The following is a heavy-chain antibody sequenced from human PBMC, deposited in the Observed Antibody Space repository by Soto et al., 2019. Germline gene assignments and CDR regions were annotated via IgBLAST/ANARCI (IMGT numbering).Heavy chain of an antibody. CDR1: GYTFTGYY. J-gene: IGHJ6*02. CDR3: ARDGDSSGYYYPYGIDV. D-gene: IGHD3-22*01. Sequence: VASVKVSCKASGYTFTGYYMHWVRQAPGQGLEWMGWINPNSGGTNYAQKFQGWVTMTRDTSISTAYMELSRLRSDDTAVYYCARDGDSSGYYYPYGIDVWGQGTTVTVSS. CDR2: INPNSGGT. V-gene: IGHV1-2*04.